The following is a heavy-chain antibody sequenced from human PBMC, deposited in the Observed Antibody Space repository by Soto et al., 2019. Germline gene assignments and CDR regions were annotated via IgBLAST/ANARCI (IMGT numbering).Heavy chain of an antibody. CDR1: GGSISSGGYS. CDR3: ARVRTATMVRGVIDY. CDR2: IYHSGST. Sequence: PSETLSLTCAVSGGSISSGGYSWSWIRQPPGKGLEWIGYIYHSGSTYYNPSLKSRVTISVDRSKNQLSLKLSSVTAADTAVYYCARVRTATMVRGVIDYWGQGTLVTVSS. J-gene: IGHJ4*02. V-gene: IGHV4-30-2*01. D-gene: IGHD3-10*01.